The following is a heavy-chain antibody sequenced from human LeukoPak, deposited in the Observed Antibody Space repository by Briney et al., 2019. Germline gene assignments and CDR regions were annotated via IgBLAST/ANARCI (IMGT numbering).Heavy chain of an antibody. Sequence: GGSLRLSFAASGFTFSSYSMNWVRQAPGKGLEWVSFMSSSSNYIYYADSVKGRFTISRDNANSSLYLQINSLRAEDTAVYYCARRGYSNSSGSFEGFFQHWGQGTLVTVSS. CDR2: MSSSSNYI. V-gene: IGHV3-21*01. D-gene: IGHD2-15*01. CDR3: ARRGYSNSSGSFEGFFQH. J-gene: IGHJ1*01. CDR1: GFTFSSYS.